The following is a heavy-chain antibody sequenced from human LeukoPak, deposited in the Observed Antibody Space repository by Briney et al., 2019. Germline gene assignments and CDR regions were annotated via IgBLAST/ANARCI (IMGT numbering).Heavy chain of an antibody. D-gene: IGHD3-22*01. CDR2: ISSSGDTI. V-gene: IGHV3-48*03. Sequence: PGGSLRLSCAASGFTFSTYEMSWVRQAPGKGLEWVSYISSSGDTIYYADSVKGRFTISRDNAKNSLYLQMNSLRAEDTAVYYCARGGSSGYYLDYWGQGTLVTVSS. CDR1: GFTFSTYE. J-gene: IGHJ4*02. CDR3: ARGGSSGYYLDY.